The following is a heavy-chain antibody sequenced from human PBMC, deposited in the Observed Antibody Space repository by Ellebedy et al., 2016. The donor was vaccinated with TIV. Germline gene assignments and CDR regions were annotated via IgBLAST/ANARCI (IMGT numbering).Heavy chain of an antibody. Sequence: PGGSLRLSCAASGFTFSTHTMNWVRQAPGKGLEWVSSISSSSSYIYYADSVKGRFTISRGDAKNSLYLQMNGLRAEDTAVYYCARDIVVVPAARRPYYYSGMDVWGHGTTVTVSS. V-gene: IGHV3-21*01. CDR3: ARDIVVVPAARRPYYYSGMDV. CDR1: GFTFSTHT. D-gene: IGHD2-2*01. CDR2: ISSSSSYI. J-gene: IGHJ6*02.